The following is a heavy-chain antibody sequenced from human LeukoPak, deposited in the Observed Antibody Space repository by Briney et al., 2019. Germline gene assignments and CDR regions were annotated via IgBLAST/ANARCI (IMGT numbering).Heavy chain of an antibody. D-gene: IGHD6-19*01. J-gene: IGHJ4*02. CDR2: ISAYNGNT. CDR1: GYTFTSYG. Sequence: ASVKVSCKASGYTFTSYGISWVRQAPGQGLEWMGWISAYNGNTKYAQKFQGRVTMTTDTSTSTAYMQLRSLRSDDTAVYYCARDLKRGYSSGRYSWGTGSSNDYWGQGTLVTVSS. V-gene: IGHV1-18*01. CDR3: ARDLKRGYSSGRYSWGTGSSNDY.